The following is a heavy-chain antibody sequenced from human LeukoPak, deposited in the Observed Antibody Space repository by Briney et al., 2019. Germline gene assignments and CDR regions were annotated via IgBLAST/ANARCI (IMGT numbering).Heavy chain of an antibody. V-gene: IGHV3-23*01. CDR2: IGGSGGST. CDR1: GFTFSIYA. Sequence: PGGSLRLSCAASGFTFSIYAMSWVRQAPGKGLEWASAIGGSGGSTYYADSVKGRFTISRDNSKNTLYLQMNSLRAEDTAVYYCARGPLVYDFWSGYYIPPDYWGQGTLVTVSS. D-gene: IGHD3-3*01. J-gene: IGHJ4*02. CDR3: ARGPLVYDFWSGYYIPPDY.